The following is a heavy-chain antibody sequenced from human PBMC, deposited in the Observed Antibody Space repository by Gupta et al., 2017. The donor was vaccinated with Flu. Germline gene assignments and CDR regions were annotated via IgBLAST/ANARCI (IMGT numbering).Heavy chain of an antibody. J-gene: IGHJ4*02. CDR2: LAHNENA. CDR1: SGTYY. D-gene: IGHD5-12*01. CDR3: GRQFGYGGNAGFDY. V-gene: IGHV4-39*01. Sequence: SGTYYWGWIRQSPGKGLEWIGSLAHNENADYNPSLKSRVTITADTSKTQFSLRLNSVTEADTALYFCGRQFGYGGNAGFDYWGQGTLVTVSS.